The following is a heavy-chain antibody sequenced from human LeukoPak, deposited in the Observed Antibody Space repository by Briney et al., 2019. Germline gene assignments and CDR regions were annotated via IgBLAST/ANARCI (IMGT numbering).Heavy chain of an antibody. D-gene: IGHD3-10*01. CDR2: INPNSGGT. V-gene: IGHV1-2*06. J-gene: IGHJ4*02. CDR1: GGTFSSYA. Sequence: GSSVKVSCKASGGTFSSYAISWVRQAPGQGLEWMGRINPNSGGTNYAQKFQGRVTMTRDTSISTAYMELSRLRSDDTAVYYCARVPRAYGSGSYSGYWGQGTLVTVSS. CDR3: ARVPRAYGSGSYSGY.